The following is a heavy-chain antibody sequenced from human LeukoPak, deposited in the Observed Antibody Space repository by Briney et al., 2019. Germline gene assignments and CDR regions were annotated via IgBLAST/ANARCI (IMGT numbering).Heavy chain of an antibody. CDR3: AREDDWNYEDY. D-gene: IGHD1-7*01. CDR1: GFTFSNYW. Sequence: GGSLRLSCAASGFTFSNYWMSWVRQAPGKGLEWVANIKQDGSEKYYVNSVKGRFTISRDNAKNSLYLQMNSLRAEDTAIYYCAREDDWNYEDYWGKGPLVTVSS. J-gene: IGHJ4*02. CDR2: IKQDGSEK. V-gene: IGHV3-7*01.